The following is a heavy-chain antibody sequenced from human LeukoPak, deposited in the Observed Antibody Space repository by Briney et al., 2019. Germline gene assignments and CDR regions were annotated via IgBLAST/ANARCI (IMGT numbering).Heavy chain of an antibody. V-gene: IGHV1-8*02. Sequence: GASVKVSCKASGYTFTSYYMHWVRQAPGQGLEWMGWMNPNSGNTGYAQKFQGRVTMTRNTSISTAYMELSSLRSEDTAVYYCARRYCSGGSCFDAFDYWGQGTLVTVSS. CDR2: MNPNSGNT. CDR1: GYTFTSYY. CDR3: ARRYCSGGSCFDAFDY. D-gene: IGHD2-15*01. J-gene: IGHJ4*02.